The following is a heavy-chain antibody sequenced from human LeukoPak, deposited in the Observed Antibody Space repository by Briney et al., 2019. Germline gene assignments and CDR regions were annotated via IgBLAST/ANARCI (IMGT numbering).Heavy chain of an antibody. V-gene: IGHV4-39*01. Sequence: SETLFLTCTVSGGSISSSSYYWGWIRQPPGKGLEWIGSIYYSGSTYYNPSLKSRVTISVDTSKNQFSLKLSSVTAADTAVYYCARHREQQLVPSYYYYYMDVWGKGTTVTVS. D-gene: IGHD6-13*01. CDR1: GGSISSSSYY. CDR2: IYYSGST. CDR3: ARHREQQLVPSYYYYYMDV. J-gene: IGHJ6*03.